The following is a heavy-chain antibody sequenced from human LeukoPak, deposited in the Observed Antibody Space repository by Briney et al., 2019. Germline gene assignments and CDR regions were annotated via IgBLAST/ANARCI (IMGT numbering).Heavy chain of an antibody. CDR2: IYYSGST. CDR1: GGSISSYY. J-gene: IGHJ4*02. V-gene: IGHV4-59*08. D-gene: IGHD2-15*01. Sequence: TSETLSLTCTVSGGSISSYYWSWIRQPPGKGLEWIGYIYYSGSTNYNPSLKSRVTISVDTSKNQFSLKLSSVTAADTAVYYCARLHCSGGSCYLAYWGQGTLVTVSS. CDR3: ARLHCSGGSCYLAY.